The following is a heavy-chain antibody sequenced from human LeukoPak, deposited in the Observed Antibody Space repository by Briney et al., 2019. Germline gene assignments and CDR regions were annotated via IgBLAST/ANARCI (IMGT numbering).Heavy chain of an antibody. J-gene: IGHJ5*02. CDR3: ARGHPGTIDP. D-gene: IGHD6-13*01. CDR2: IYYSGTT. V-gene: IGHV4-59*01. Sequence: SETLSLTCTVSGGSISSYYWSWIRQPPEKRLEWIGYIYYSGTTNYNPSLKSRVTISIDTSNNQFSLRLSSVTAADTAVYYCARGHPGTIDPWGQGTLVTVSS. CDR1: GGSISSYY.